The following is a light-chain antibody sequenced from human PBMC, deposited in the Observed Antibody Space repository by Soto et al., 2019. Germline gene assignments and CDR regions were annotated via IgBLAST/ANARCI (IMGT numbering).Light chain of an antibody. CDR1: QGISSY. J-gene: IGKJ3*01. CDR2: AAS. CDR3: QQLDTYPA. Sequence: DIQLTQSPSFLSASVGDRVTITCRASQGISSYLAWYQQKPGKAPKLLIYAASTLQSGVPSRFSGGGSGTEVSLTISSLQPEDFATYYCQQLDTYPAFGPGTIVDSK. V-gene: IGKV1-9*01.